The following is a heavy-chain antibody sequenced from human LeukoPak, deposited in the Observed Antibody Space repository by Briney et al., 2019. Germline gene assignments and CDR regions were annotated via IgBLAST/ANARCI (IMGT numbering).Heavy chain of an antibody. V-gene: IGHV1-2*02. CDR1: GYTFTGYY. J-gene: IGHJ3*02. Sequence: ASVKVSCSASGYTFTGYYMHLVRQAPGQGLEWMGWINPNSGGTNYAQKFQGRVTMTRDTSISTAYMELSRLRSDDTAVYYCARDTLAKVVLEAFDIWGQGTMVTVSS. CDR3: ARDTLAKVVLEAFDI. CDR2: INPNSGGT. D-gene: IGHD2-15*01.